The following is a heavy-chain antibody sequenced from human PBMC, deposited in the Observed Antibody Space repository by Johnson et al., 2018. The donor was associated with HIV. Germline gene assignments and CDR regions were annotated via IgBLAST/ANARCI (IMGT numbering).Heavy chain of an antibody. V-gene: IGHV3-30*03. J-gene: IGHJ3*02. CDR3: ARELRGWCAFDI. D-gene: IGHD2-21*01. Sequence: QVQLVESGGGVVQPGRSLRLSCAASGFTFSSYGMHWVRQAPGKGLEWVAVISYDGSNKYYADSVKGRFTISRDNSKNTLYLQMDSLRAEDTAVYYCARELRGWCAFDIWGQGTMVTVSS. CDR1: GFTFSSYG. CDR2: ISYDGSNK.